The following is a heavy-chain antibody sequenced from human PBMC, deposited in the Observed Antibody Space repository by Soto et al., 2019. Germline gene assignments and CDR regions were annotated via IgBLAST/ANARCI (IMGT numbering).Heavy chain of an antibody. J-gene: IGHJ5*02. CDR1: GGSISSYY. Sequence: SETLSLTCTVSGGSISSYYWIWIRQPPGKGLEWIGYIYYSGSTNYNPSLKSRVTVSVDTSKNQFSLKLSSVTAADTAVYYCARASPPTMVRGVDWFDPWGQGTLVTAPQ. CDR3: ARASPPTMVRGVDWFDP. CDR2: IYYSGST. D-gene: IGHD3-10*01. V-gene: IGHV4-59*01.